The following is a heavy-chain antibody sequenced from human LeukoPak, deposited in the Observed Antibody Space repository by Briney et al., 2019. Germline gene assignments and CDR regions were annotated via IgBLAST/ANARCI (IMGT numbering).Heavy chain of an antibody. J-gene: IGHJ4*02. CDR1: GYTFTGYY. CDR3: AREKIEDYDSSGYPSY. D-gene: IGHD3-22*01. CDR2: INPNSGGT. V-gene: IGHV1-2*02. Sequence: ASVKVSCKASGYTFTGYYMHWVRQAPGQGLEWMGWINPNSGGTNYAQKFQGRVTMTRDTSISTAYMELSRLRSDDTAVYYRAREKIEDYDSSGYPSYWGQGTLVTVSS.